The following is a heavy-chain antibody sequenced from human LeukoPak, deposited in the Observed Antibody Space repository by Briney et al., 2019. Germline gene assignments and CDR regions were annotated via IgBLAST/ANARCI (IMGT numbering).Heavy chain of an antibody. V-gene: IGHV3-74*03. CDR1: GFTIGRYW. J-gene: IGHJ5*02. Sequence: GGSLRLSCAASGFTIGRYWMHWVRQAPGKGLVWVSRSEGDDSTTTYADSVKGRFTVSRDTAKNTLYLQMNSPRVVDTAVYYCAKLDWLDPWGQGTLVTVSP. CDR3: AKLDWLDP. CDR2: SEGDDSTT.